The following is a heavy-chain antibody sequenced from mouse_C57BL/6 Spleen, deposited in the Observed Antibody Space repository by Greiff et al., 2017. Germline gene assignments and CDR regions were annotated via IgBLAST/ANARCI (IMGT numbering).Heavy chain of an antibody. Sequence: VQLQQSGAELVRPGASVTLSCKASGYTFTDYDMHWVKQTPVHGLEWIAAIDPETGGTAYNQTFKGQAILTADKSSSTAYMDLRSLTSEDSAVDYSTRAVPTLYYAMDYWGQGTSVTVSS. J-gene: IGHJ4*01. V-gene: IGHV1-15*01. CDR3: TRAVPTLYYAMDY. CDR2: IDPETGGT. CDR1: GYTFTDYD.